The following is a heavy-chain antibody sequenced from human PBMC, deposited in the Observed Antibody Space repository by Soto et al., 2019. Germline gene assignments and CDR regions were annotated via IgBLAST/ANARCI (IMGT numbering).Heavy chain of an antibody. J-gene: IGHJ4*02. V-gene: IGHV3-15*07. CDR3: TTAQAVLRFLEWPY. D-gene: IGHD3-3*01. CDR2: IKSKTDGGTT. CDR1: GFTFSNAW. Sequence: PGGSLRLSCAASGFTFSNAWMNWVRQAPGKGLEWVGRIKSKTDGGTTDYAAPVKGRFTISRDDSKNTLYLQMNSLKTEDTAVYYCTTAQAVLRFLEWPYWGQGTLVTVSS.